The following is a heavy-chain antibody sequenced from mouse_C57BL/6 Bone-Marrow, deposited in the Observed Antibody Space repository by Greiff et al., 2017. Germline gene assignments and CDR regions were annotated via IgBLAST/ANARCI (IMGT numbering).Heavy chain of an antibody. D-gene: IGHD4-1*01. CDR1: GFTFSSYA. CDR2: ISSGGDYI. V-gene: IGHV5-9-1*02. Sequence: EVKLMESGEGLVKPGGSLKLSCAASGFTFSSYAMSWVRQTPEKRLEWVAYISSGGDYIYYADTVKGRFTISRDNARNTLYLQMSSLKSEDTAMYYCTSLGRRAYFDYWGQGTTLTVSS. J-gene: IGHJ2*01. CDR3: TSLGRRAYFDY.